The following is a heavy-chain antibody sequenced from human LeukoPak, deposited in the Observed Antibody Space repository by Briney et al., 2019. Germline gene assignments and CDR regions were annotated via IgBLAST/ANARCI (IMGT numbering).Heavy chain of an antibody. CDR2: IYYSGST. J-gene: IGHJ5*02. CDR1: GGSISSSSYY. Sequence: SETLSLTCTVSGGSISSSSYYWGWIRQPPGKELEWIGSIYYSGSTYYNPSLKSRVTISVDTSKNQFSLKLSSVTAADTAVYYCAIRNSSSWYDWFDPWGQGTLVTVSS. CDR3: AIRNSSSWYDWFDP. V-gene: IGHV4-39*07. D-gene: IGHD6-13*01.